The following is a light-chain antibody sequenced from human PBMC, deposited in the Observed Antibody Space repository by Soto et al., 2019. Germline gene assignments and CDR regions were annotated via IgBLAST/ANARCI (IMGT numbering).Light chain of an antibody. V-gene: IGLV2-14*01. CDR1: SSDVGGYNY. CDR3: SSCTSSTTLVV. J-gene: IGLJ3*02. CDR2: HVS. Sequence: QSALTQPASVSGSPGQSITISCTGTSSDVGGYNYVSWYQQHPGTAPKLMLYHVSDRPSGVSHRFSGSKSGNTASLTISGLQAEDESTYHCSSCTSSTTLVVFGGGTKVTVL.